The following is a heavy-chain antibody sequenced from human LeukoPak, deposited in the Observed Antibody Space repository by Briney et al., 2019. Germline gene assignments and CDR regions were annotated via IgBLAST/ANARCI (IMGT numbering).Heavy chain of an antibody. D-gene: IGHD2-8*01. CDR3: ARGFCTDGVCYTFDP. CDR1: GGSFSGYY. J-gene: IGHJ5*02. CDR2: INHSGST. V-gene: IGHV4-34*01. Sequence: KPSETLSLTCAVHGGSFSGYYWSWIRQPPGKGLEGIGEINHSGSTNYNPSLKSRVTISVDTSKNQISLRLSSVTAADTAVYYCARGFCTDGVCYTFDPWGQGTLVTVSS.